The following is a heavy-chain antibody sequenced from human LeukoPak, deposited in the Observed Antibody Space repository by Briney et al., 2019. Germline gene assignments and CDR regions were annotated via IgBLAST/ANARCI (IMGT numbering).Heavy chain of an antibody. CDR2: ISYDGSNK. CDR3: AKAAYHYYDSSGYYPIDY. Sequence: PGRYLRLYCAASGFTFSSYGMHWVRQAPGKGLEGVAVISYDGSNKYYADSVKGRLTISRDNSKNTLYLQMNSLRAEDTAVYYCAKAAYHYYDSSGYYPIDYWGQGTLVTVSS. J-gene: IGHJ4*02. V-gene: IGHV3-30*18. CDR1: GFTFSSYG. D-gene: IGHD3-22*01.